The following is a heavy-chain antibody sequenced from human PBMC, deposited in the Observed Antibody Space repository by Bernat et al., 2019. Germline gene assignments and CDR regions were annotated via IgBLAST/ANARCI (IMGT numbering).Heavy chain of an antibody. CDR3: AKFWGRLDYFDY. D-gene: IGHD3-16*01. J-gene: IGHJ4*02. CDR2: ISGSGGST. CDR1: GFTFSSYA. V-gene: IGHV3-23*01. Sequence: EVQLLESGGGLVQPGGSLRLSCAASGFTFSSYAMSWVRQAPGKGLEWVSAISGSGGSTYYADSVKGRFTISRDNSKNTLYQQMNSLRAEDTAVYYCAKFWGRLDYFDYWGQGTLVTVSS.